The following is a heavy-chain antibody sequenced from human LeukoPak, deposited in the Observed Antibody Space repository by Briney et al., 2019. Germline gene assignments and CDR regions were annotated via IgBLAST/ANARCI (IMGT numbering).Heavy chain of an antibody. CDR1: GGSISSDY. J-gene: IGHJ3*02. V-gene: IGHV4-4*07. Sequence: SETLSLTCTVSGGSISSDYWTWIRQPAGKGLEWIGRIYTGGSTNYNPSLKSRVTMSVDTSKKQFSLNLSSMTAADTAVYYCARDATDAFDIWGQGTMVTVSS. CDR3: ARDATDAFDI. CDR2: IYTGGST.